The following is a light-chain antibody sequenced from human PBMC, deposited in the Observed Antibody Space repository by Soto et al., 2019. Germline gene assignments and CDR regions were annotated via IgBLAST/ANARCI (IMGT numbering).Light chain of an antibody. CDR1: QNIGVW. CDR3: QQWSLYSWT. CDR2: KTS. J-gene: IGKJ1*01. Sequence: DIQMTQSPSTLSASVGDRVTIACRASQNIGVWLAWYQQKPGKVPSLLIYKTSTLEDGVPSRFGGTGSGTDFTLTIYNLQPDDVATYYCQQWSLYSWTFGQGTKVDIK. V-gene: IGKV1-5*03.